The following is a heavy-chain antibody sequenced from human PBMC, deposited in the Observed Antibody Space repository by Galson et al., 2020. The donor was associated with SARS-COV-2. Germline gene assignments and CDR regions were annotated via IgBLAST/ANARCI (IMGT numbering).Heavy chain of an antibody. J-gene: IGHJ3*02. D-gene: IGHD1-26*01. CDR2: ISYDGSNK. CDR3: ARASGSYVSAFDI. Sequence: GGSLRLSCAASGFTFSSYAMHWVRQAPGKGLEWVAVISYDGSNKYYADSVKGRFTISRDNSKNTLYLQMNSLRAEDTAVYYCARASGSYVSAFDIWGQGTMVTVSS. V-gene: IGHV3-30*01. CDR1: GFTFSSYA.